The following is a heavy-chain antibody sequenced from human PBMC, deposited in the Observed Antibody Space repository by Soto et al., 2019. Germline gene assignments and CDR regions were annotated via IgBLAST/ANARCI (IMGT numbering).Heavy chain of an antibody. V-gene: IGHV4-59*08. CDR2: IYYSGST. J-gene: IGHJ4*02. Sequence: SETLSLTCTVSGGSISSYYWSWIRQPPGKGLEWIGYIYYSGSTNYNPSLKSRVTISVDTSKNQFSLKLSSVTAADTAVYYCARTRYFDWSGTYYFDYWGQGTLVTVSS. CDR3: ARTRYFDWSGTYYFDY. D-gene: IGHD3-9*01. CDR1: GGSISSYY.